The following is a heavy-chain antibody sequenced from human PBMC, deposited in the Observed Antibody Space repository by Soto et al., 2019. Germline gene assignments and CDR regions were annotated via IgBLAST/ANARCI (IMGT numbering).Heavy chain of an antibody. CDR3: AKAPSDCSGGDCYPNYFDN. CDR1: EFTFSRYA. D-gene: IGHD2-15*01. V-gene: IGHV3-23*01. CDR2: ISGSGGST. J-gene: IGHJ4*02. Sequence: GGSLRLSCAASEFTFSRYAMSWVRQAPGKGLEWVSVISGSGGSTYYADSVKGRFTISRDNSKNTQYLQMNSLRAEDTAVYYCAKAPSDCSGGDCYPNYFDNWGQGTLVTVSS.